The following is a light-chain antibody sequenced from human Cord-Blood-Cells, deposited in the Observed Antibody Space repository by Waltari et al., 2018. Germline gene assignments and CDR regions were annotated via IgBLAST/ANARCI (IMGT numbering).Light chain of an antibody. J-gene: IGLJ2*01. V-gene: IGLV2-11*01. Sequence: QSALTQPRSVSGSPGQPVTLSCTGTSSDVGGYNYVPWYQQHPGKAPKLMIYDVSKRPSGVPDRFSGSKSGNTASLTISGLQAEDEADYYCCSYAGSYTYVVFGGGTKLTVL. CDR2: DVS. CDR1: SSDVGGYNY. CDR3: CSYAGSYTYVV.